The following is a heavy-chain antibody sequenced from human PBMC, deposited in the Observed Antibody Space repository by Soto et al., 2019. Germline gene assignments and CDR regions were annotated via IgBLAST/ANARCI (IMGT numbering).Heavy chain of an antibody. CDR1: GFTCSSYS. D-gene: IGHD2-8*01. Sequence: EVQLVESGGGLVQPGGSLRLSCAASGFTCSSYSINWVRQAPGKGLEWFSYITSDSSTISYADSVKGRFTVSRDNAKNSLYLQMNSLRDEVTAVYYCARVGRGVYGMDVWGQGTSVTVSS. J-gene: IGHJ6*02. CDR3: ARVGRGVYGMDV. CDR2: ITSDSSTI. V-gene: IGHV3-48*02.